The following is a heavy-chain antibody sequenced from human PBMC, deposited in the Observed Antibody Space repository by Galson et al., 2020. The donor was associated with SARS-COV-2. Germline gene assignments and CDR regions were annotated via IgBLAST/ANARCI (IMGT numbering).Heavy chain of an antibody. V-gene: IGHV2-70*11. Sequence: SGPTLVKPTQTLTLTCTFSGFSLSTSGLCVSWIRQPPGKALEWLARIDWDDDKYYSTSLKTRLTISKDTSKNQVVLTMTNMDPVDTATYYCARELAAAVPFDYWGQGTLVTVSS. CDR3: ARELAAAVPFDY. J-gene: IGHJ4*02. D-gene: IGHD6-13*01. CDR2: IDWDDDK. CDR1: GFSLSTSGLC.